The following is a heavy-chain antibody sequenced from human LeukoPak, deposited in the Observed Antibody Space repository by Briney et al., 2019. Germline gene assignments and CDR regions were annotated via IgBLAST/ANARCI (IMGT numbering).Heavy chain of an antibody. CDR2: IYYSGST. CDR3: ARGFYGNYYYYGMDV. J-gene: IGHJ6*04. D-gene: IGHD3-16*01. V-gene: IGHV4-59*01. Sequence: SETLSLTCTVSGGSISSYYWSWIRQPPGKGLEWIGYIYYSGSTNYNPSLKSRVTISVDTSKNQFSLKLSSVTAADTAVYYCARGFYGNYYYYGMDVLGKGTTVTVSS. CDR1: GGSISSYY.